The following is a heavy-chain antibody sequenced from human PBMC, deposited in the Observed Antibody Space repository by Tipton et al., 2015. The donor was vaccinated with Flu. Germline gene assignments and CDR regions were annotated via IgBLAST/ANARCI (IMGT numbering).Heavy chain of an antibody. J-gene: IGHJ4*02. D-gene: IGHD1-26*01. CDR1: GYSISSGYY. V-gene: IGHV4-38-2*02. CDR2: IYHSGST. CDR3: ARVFTGAMGDY. Sequence: TLSLTCTVSGYSISSGYYWGWIRLPPGKGLEWIGSIYHSGSTYYNPSLKSRVTISVDTSKNQFSLKLSSVTAADTAVYYCARVFTGAMGDYWGQGTLVTVSS.